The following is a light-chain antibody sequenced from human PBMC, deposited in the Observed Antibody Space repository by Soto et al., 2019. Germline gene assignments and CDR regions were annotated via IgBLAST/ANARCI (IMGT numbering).Light chain of an antibody. V-gene: IGKV3-20*01. CDR2: GAS. Sequence: EIVLTQSPGTLSLSPGERATLSCRASQSVSSNYLAWYQQKPGQAPRLLIYGASSGATGIPDRLSGSGSGTDFTLTISRLEPEDFAVYYCQQYGSSPLTFGQGTKV. J-gene: IGKJ1*01. CDR3: QQYGSSPLT. CDR1: QSVSSNY.